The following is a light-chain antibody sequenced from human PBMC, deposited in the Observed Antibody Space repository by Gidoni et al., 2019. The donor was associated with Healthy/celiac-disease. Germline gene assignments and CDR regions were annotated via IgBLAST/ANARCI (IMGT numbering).Light chain of an antibody. CDR1: QSVSSS. CDR3: QQYNNWPPKT. J-gene: IGKJ2*01. Sequence: EIVMTQSPATLSVSPGERATLSCRASQSVSSSLAWYQQKPGQAPRLLVYAASTRATGVPARFSGSGSGTEFTLTISSLQSEDFAVYYCQQYNNWPPKTFGQGTKLEIK. CDR2: AAS. V-gene: IGKV3-15*01.